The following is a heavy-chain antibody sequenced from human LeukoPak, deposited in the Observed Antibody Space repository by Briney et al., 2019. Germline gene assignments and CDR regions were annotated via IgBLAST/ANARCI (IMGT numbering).Heavy chain of an antibody. Sequence: GGSLRLSCAVSGFTVSGNYMSWVRQAPGRGLEWVSLIYSGGTTYYADSVKGRFTISRDNSKNTLYLQMNSLRAEDTAVYYCARRAGGYSHPYDYWGQGILVTVSS. CDR3: ARRAGGYSHPYDY. CDR2: IYSGGTT. V-gene: IGHV3-53*01. J-gene: IGHJ4*02. D-gene: IGHD4-23*01. CDR1: GFTVSGNY.